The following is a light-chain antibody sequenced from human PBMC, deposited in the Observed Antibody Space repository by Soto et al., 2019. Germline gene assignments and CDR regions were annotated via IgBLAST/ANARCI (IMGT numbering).Light chain of an antibody. CDR1: SGHSSYA. V-gene: IGLV4-69*01. J-gene: IGLJ2*01. Sequence: QSVLTQSPSASASLGASVKLTCTLSSGHSSYAIAWHQQQPEKGPRYLMKLNSDGSHSKGDGIPDRISGSSSGAERYLTISSLQSEDEADYYCQTWGTGSVVFGGGTKLTVL. CDR2: LNSDGSH. CDR3: QTWGTGSVV.